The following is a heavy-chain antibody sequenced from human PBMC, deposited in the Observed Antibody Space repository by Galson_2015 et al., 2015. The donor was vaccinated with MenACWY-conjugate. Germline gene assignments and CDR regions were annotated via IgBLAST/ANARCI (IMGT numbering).Heavy chain of an antibody. CDR2: IYPGDSDT. D-gene: IGHD2-8*01. Sequence: QSGAEVTKPGESLTISCKASGYSFTTYWIVWVRQMPGKGLEWMGIIYPGDSDTRYSPPFQGQVTISADKSNNTAHLQWSGLKASDTAMYYCARHKGLKGAFDIWGQGTMVTVSS. CDR1: GYSFTTYW. V-gene: IGHV5-51*01. J-gene: IGHJ3*02. CDR3: ARHKGLKGAFDI.